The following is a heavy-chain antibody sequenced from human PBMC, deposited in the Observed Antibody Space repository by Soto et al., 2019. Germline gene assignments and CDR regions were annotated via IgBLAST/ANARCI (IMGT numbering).Heavy chain of an antibody. CDR3: ARARSTDSLPDY. J-gene: IGHJ4*02. V-gene: IGHV3-21*01. CDR2: ITSSSSYI. CDR1: GFTFSLYS. D-gene: IGHD3-22*01. Sequence: GSLRLSCAASGFTFSLYSMIWVRQAPGKGLEWVASITSSSSYIYYEDSLKGRFTISRDNAKNSLFLQLDSLRAEDTAVCFCARARSTDSLPDYWGQGTLVTVSS.